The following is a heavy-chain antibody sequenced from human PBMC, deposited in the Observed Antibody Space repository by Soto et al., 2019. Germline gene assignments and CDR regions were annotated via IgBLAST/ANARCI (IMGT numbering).Heavy chain of an antibody. CDR1: GFTFSSYG. V-gene: IGHV3-33*01. J-gene: IGHJ4*02. CDR3: ARDRSGDGYY. Sequence: QVQLVESGGGVVQPGRSLRLSCAASGFTFSSYGMHWVRQAPGKGVEWVAVIWYDGSNKYYADSVKGRFTISRENSKNTMYLQMNSLRAEDTAVYYCARDRSGDGYYWGQGTLVTVSS. CDR2: IWYDGSNK. D-gene: IGHD4-17*01.